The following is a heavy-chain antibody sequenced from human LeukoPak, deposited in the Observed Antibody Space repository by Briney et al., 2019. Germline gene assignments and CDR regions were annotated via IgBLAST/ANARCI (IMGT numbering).Heavy chain of an antibody. CDR2: IRDSGEA. Sequence: GGSLRLSCAVSGFRVSDYYMGWVRQAPRKGLEWVGLIRDSGEAFYADFARGRFAISRDESENTLYLQMNSLRVEDTAVYFCARDRAANQDWVEFDPWGQGTPVIVSS. J-gene: IGHJ5*02. CDR1: GFRVSDYY. CDR3: ARDRAANQDWVEFDP. V-gene: IGHV3-66*03. D-gene: IGHD3/OR15-3a*01.